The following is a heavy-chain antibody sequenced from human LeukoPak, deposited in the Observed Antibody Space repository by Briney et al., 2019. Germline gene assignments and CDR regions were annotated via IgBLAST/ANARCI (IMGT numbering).Heavy chain of an antibody. Sequence: PSETLSLTCTVSGDSISSYYWSWIRQPPGKGLEWIGYIYYSGSTNYNPSLKSRVTISVDTSKNQFSLKLSSVTAADTAVYYRARRTHCGGDCYTFDYWGQGTLVTVSS. V-gene: IGHV4-59*01. D-gene: IGHD2-21*02. CDR2: IYYSGST. CDR3: ARRTHCGGDCYTFDY. CDR1: GDSISSYY. J-gene: IGHJ4*02.